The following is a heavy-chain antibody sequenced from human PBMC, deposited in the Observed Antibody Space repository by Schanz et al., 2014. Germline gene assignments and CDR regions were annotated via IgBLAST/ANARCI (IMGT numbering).Heavy chain of an antibody. D-gene: IGHD3-10*01. V-gene: IGHV4-4*02. CDR3: ARGGQGFGEPHQRLFEY. CDR1: GASVSSDNW. J-gene: IGHJ4*02. CDR2: IYDSGNT. Sequence: QVQLEESGAGLVKPSGTLSLTCAVSGASVSSDNWWNWVRQPPGKGLEWIGEIYDSGNTNYNPSLKSRVTMSVDESKNQFSLQLPSVTAADTAVYYCARGGQGFGEPHQRLFEYWGPGTLVTVSS.